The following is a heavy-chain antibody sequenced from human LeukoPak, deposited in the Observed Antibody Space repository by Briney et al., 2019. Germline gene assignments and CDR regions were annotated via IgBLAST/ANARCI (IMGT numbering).Heavy chain of an antibody. V-gene: IGHV4-34*01. CDR1: GGSFSCYY. Sequence: PSETLSLTCAVYGGSFSCYYWSWIRQPPGKRLEWIGEINHSGSTNYNPSLKSRVTISVDTSKNQFSLKLSSVPAADTAVYYCARGRPKYYYDRSRGSERLDYWGQGTLVTVSS. J-gene: IGHJ4*02. D-gene: IGHD3-22*01. CDR3: ARGRPKYYYDRSRGSERLDY. CDR2: INHSGST.